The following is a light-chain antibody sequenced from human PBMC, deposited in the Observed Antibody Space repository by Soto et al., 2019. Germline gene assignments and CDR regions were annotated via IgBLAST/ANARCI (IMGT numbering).Light chain of an antibody. CDR1: QSVSNNY. Sequence: EIVLTQSPGTLSLSPGERSTLSCMASQSVSNNYLAWYQQKPGQAPRLLIYGASNRATGIPDRFSGSGSGTDFTLTISRLEPEDFAVYYCQQYGSSGTVGQVTKVEIK. J-gene: IGKJ1*01. CDR3: QQYGSSGT. CDR2: GAS. V-gene: IGKV3-20*01.